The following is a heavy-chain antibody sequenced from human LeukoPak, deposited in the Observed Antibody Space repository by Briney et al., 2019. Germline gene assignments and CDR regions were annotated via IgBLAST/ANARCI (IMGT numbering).Heavy chain of an antibody. Sequence: GGSLRLSCAASGFIFSNYWMTWVRQAPGKGLEWVANIKQDGGEKYYVDSVKGRFTISRDNTKNSLYLQMNSLRSGDTAMYYCAREARGVTMWGQGAMVTVSS. CDR2: IKQDGGEK. J-gene: IGHJ3*01. CDR3: AREARGVTM. V-gene: IGHV3-7*01. D-gene: IGHD2-21*02. CDR1: GFIFSNYW.